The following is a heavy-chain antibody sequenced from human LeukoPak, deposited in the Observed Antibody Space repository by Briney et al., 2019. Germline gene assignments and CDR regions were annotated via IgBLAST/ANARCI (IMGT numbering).Heavy chain of an antibody. D-gene: IGHD1-26*01. J-gene: IGHJ4*02. V-gene: IGHV3-7*05. CDR1: GFTFSSYW. CDR3: ARDKSVGATPLDY. CDR2: IRPDGSEK. Sequence: GGSLRLSCAASGFTFSSYWMAWVRQAPGKGLERVANIRPDGSEKYYVDSVKGRFTISRDNARNSLFLQMNSLRAEDTAVYYCARDKSVGATPLDYWGQGTLVTVSS.